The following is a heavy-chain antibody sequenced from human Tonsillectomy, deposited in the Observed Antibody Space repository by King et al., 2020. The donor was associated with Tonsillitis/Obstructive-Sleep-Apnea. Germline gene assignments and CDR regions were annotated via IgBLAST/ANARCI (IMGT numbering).Heavy chain of an antibody. CDR1: GYTFTNYG. CDR3: ARDSMSHYYDSSAYYTFNS. CDR2: ISAHNGHT. Sequence: QLVQSGAEVKKPGASVKVSCKASGYTFTNYGISWVRQAPGQGLEWMAWISAHNGHTNYAQKLQGRVTMTTDASTSTAYMELRSLRSDDTAVYYCARDSMSHYYDSSAYYTFNSWGQGTLVTVSS. J-gene: IGHJ4*02. V-gene: IGHV1-18*01. D-gene: IGHD3-22*01.